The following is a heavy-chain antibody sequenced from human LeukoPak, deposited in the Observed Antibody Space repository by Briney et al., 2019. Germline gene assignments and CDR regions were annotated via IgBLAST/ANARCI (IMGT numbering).Heavy chain of an antibody. D-gene: IGHD1-26*01. V-gene: IGHV4-59*01. Sequence: PSETLSLTCTASGGTISSYYWSWIRQPPGKGLEWIGYIYYSGSTNYNPSLKNRVTISVDTSKNQFSLKLSSVTAADTAVYYCARELVGAAFDYWGQGTLVTVSS. CDR2: IYYSGST. CDR3: ARELVGAAFDY. CDR1: GGTISSYY. J-gene: IGHJ4*02.